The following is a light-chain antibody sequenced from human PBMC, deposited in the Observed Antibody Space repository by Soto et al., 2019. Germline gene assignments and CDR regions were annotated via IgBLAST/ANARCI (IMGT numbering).Light chain of an antibody. CDR2: HVS. CDR1: SSDVGNYNY. V-gene: IGLV2-14*03. J-gene: IGLJ1*01. CDR3: SSYTTSTTYV. Sequence: QSALTQPASVSGSPGQSITISCTGTSSDVGNYNYVAWYQQHPGKAPKLMIYHVSYRPSGVSNRFSGSKSGNTASLTISGLQAEYEADYYCSSYTTSTTYVFGTGTKVTVL.